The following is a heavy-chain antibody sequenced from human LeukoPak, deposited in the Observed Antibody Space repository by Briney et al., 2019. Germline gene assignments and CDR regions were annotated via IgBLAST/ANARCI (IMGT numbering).Heavy chain of an antibody. CDR3: VRGSSGTVVRGVSWAWFDP. J-gene: IGHJ5*02. CDR2: IKPDGSEK. Sequence: PGGSLRLSCAASGFHFSLYWMTWVRQAPGKGLEWVANIKPDGSEKYYVESAKGRFTISRDNAKNSLYLQMNSLGAGDTAVYYCVRGSSGTVVRGVSWAWFDPWGQGTLVTVSS. D-gene: IGHD3-10*01. CDR1: GFHFSLYW. V-gene: IGHV3-7*05.